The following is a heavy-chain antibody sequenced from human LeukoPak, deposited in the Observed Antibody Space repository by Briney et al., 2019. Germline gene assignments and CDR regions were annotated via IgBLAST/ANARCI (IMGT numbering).Heavy chain of an antibody. J-gene: IGHJ4*02. CDR1: GFTFGTYG. D-gene: IGHD2/OR15-2a*01. Sequence: GGSLRLSCASSGFTFGTYGMNWVRQAPEKGLEWVSYISSRSDSENYADSVKGRFTISRDNVRNLLYLQMNSLRAEDTAVYFCARDSTRILGLFDYWGQGTLVTISS. V-gene: IGHV3-48*01. CDR2: ISSRSDSE. CDR3: ARDSTRILGLFDY.